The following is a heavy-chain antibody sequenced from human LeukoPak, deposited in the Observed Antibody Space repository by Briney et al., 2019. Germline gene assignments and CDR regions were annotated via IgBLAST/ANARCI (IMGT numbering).Heavy chain of an antibody. CDR3: ARGGEYGSGYYYFDY. D-gene: IGHD5-18*01. J-gene: IGHJ4*02. CDR2: ITNSASTM. V-gene: IGHV3-48*03. CDR1: GFTFSSYE. Sequence: PGGSLRLSCVASGFTFSSYEMTWVRQAPGKGLEWISYITNSASTMYYADSVKGRFTVSRDNAKNTLYLQMNSLRAEDSAVYYCARGGEYGSGYYYFDYWGQGTLITVSS.